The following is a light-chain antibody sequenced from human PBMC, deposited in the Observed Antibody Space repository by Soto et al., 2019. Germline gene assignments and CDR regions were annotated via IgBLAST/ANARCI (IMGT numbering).Light chain of an antibody. CDR2: KTS. Sequence: DIVMTQTPLSSPVTLGQPASISCRSRQSLVHGDGNTYLSWLHQRPGQPPRLLIYKTSNRFSGVPDRFSGSGAGTDFTLKISRVEAEDVGIYYCVQTTQFPITFGQGTRLEIK. J-gene: IGKJ5*01. V-gene: IGKV2-24*01. CDR3: VQTTQFPIT. CDR1: QSLVHGDGNTY.